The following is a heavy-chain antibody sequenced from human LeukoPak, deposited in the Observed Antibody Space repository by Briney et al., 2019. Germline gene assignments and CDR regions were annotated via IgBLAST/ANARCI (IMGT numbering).Heavy chain of an antibody. CDR1: GDSISGGYY. Sequence: SETLSLTCSVSGDSISGGYYWGWIRQPPGKGLQWIATIYHSGRTYYNPSFTSRVTISVDTSKNQFSLKLTSVTAADSAVYYCARDRPDYYASGSYGPNYFDSWGQGTLVTVSS. V-gene: IGHV4-38-2*02. D-gene: IGHD3-10*01. CDR3: ARDRPDYYASGSYGPNYFDS. J-gene: IGHJ4*02. CDR2: IYHSGRT.